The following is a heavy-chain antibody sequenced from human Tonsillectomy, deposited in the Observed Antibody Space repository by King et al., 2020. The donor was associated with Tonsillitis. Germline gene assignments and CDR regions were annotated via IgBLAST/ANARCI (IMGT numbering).Heavy chain of an antibody. V-gene: IGHV4-38-2*02. CDR2: IYHSGST. Sequence: VQLQESGPGLVKPSETLSLTCTVSGYSISSGYYWGWLRQPPGKGLEWIGSIYHSGSTYYNPSLKSRVTISVDTSKNQFSLKLSSVTAADTAVYYCARVVGARNWFDPWGQGTLVTVSS. J-gene: IGHJ5*02. D-gene: IGHD1-26*01. CDR1: GYSISSGYY. CDR3: ARVVGARNWFDP.